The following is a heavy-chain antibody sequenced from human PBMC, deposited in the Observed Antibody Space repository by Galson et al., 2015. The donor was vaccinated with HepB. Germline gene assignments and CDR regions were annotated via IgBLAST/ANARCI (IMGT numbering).Heavy chain of an antibody. CDR1: GFTFSSYA. D-gene: IGHD3-22*01. V-gene: IGHV3-30-3*01. CDR2: ISYDGSNK. J-gene: IGHJ4*02. CDR3: ARDLLYYDSSGPDY. Sequence: SLRLSCAASGFTFSSYAMHWVRQAPGKGLEWVAVISYDGSNKYYADSVKGRFTISRDNSKNTLYLQMNSLRAEDTAVYYCARDLLYYDSSGPDYWGQGTLVTVSS.